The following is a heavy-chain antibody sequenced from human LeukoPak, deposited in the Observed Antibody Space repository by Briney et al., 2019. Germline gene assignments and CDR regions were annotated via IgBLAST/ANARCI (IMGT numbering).Heavy chain of an antibody. Sequence: ASVKVSCKASGYTFTGYYMNWVRQAPGQGLEWMGRINPNNGGTNYAQKFQGRVTMTRDTSISTAYMELSRLRSGDTAVYYCARVGDGLNDAFDIWGQGTMVTVSS. J-gene: IGHJ3*02. CDR2: INPNNGGT. V-gene: IGHV1-2*06. D-gene: IGHD5-24*01. CDR3: ARVGDGLNDAFDI. CDR1: GYTFTGYY.